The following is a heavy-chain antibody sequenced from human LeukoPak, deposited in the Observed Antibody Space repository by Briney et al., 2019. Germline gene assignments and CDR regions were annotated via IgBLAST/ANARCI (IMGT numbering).Heavy chain of an antibody. Sequence: GGSLRLSCTASGFTFGDYAMSWVRQAPGKGLEWVGFIRSKAYGGTTEYAASVKGRFTISRDDSKSIAYLQMNSLRAEDTAVYYCARNGIAAAGNWFDPWGQGTLVTVSS. V-gene: IGHV3-49*04. D-gene: IGHD6-13*01. CDR3: ARNGIAAAGNWFDP. J-gene: IGHJ5*02. CDR2: IRSKAYGGTT. CDR1: GFTFGDYA.